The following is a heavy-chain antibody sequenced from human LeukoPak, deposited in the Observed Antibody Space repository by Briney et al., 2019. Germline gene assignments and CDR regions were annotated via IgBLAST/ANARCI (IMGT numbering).Heavy chain of an antibody. CDR3: ARGGFGSGWHDFDY. V-gene: IGHV4-4*07. CDR1: GDSISNFD. CDR2: VYSSGST. J-gene: IGHJ4*01. D-gene: IGHD6-19*01. Sequence: SVTLSLTCTVSGDSISNFDWSWIRQPAAKGLEGIGRVYSSGSTNYKPSRKRLVCMSVDTCNNEYFLRLISVTAADTAVYYCARGGFGSGWHDFDYWGGGILVSVSS.